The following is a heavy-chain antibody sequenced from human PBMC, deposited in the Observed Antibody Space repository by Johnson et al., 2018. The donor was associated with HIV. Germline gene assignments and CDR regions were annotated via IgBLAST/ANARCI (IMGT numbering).Heavy chain of an antibody. V-gene: IGHV3-33*03. D-gene: IGHD4-23*01. Sequence: QVQVVESGGGLVQPGGSLRLSCAASVFSLSTYDLHWVRQAPGRGLEWVALIWYGGSNKNYTESVKGRFSISRDNSKNTLYLQMNSLRAEDTATYYCAKSPGKEDGGKRGGMDFWGQGTKVTVSS. CDR1: VFSLSTYD. J-gene: IGHJ3*01. CDR3: AKSPGKEDGGKRGGMDF. CDR2: IWYGGSNK.